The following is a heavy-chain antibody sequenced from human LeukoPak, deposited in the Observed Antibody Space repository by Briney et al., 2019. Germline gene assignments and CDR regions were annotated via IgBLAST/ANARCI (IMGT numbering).Heavy chain of an antibody. Sequence: GESLKISCKGSGYSFTNYWITWVHQMPGTGLEWMATIDPSDSYTNYSPSFQGHVTISADKSITTAYLQWSSLKASDTAMYYCARQDGGTLQWFDPWGQGTLVTVSS. V-gene: IGHV5-10-1*01. CDR3: ARQDGGTLQWFDP. CDR1: GYSFTNYW. J-gene: IGHJ5*02. CDR2: IDPSDSYT. D-gene: IGHD2-15*01.